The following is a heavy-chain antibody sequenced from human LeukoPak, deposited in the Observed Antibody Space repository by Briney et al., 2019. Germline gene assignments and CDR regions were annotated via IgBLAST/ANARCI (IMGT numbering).Heavy chain of an antibody. CDR3: ARDRERFGGRGDDY. Sequence: SGGSLRLSCAASGFTFSSHAMSWVRQAPGKGLEWVSAISSSGSTIYYADSVKGRFTISRDNAKNSLYLQMNSLRAEDTAVYYCARDRERFGGRGDDYWGQGTLVTVSS. CDR1: GFTFSSHA. J-gene: IGHJ4*02. V-gene: IGHV3-21*04. CDR2: ISSSGSTI. D-gene: IGHD3-10*01.